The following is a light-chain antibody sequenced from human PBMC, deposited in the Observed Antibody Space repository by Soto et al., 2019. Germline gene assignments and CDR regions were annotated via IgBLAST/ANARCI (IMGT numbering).Light chain of an antibody. CDR2: DAS. Sequence: DIQMTQSPSSLSASAGDRVTITCQATHDITNFLNWYQQKPGKAPKLLINDASNLETGVPSRFSGSGSGTYFIFPTSTLRPKNMATIYCQQYEGPPTTLGGGTKVEIK. CDR1: HDITNF. CDR3: QQYEGPPTT. V-gene: IGKV1-33*01. J-gene: IGKJ4*01.